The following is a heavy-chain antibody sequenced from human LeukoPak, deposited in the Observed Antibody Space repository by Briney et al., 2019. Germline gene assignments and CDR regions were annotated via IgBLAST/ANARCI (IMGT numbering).Heavy chain of an antibody. D-gene: IGHD5-18*01. J-gene: IGHJ4*02. V-gene: IGHV1-2*06. CDR3: VREVDTAMVYYFDY. Sequence: ASVKVSCKASGYTFTGFYMHWVRQAPGQGLEWMGRINPNSGGTNYAQKFQGRVTMTRDTSISTAYMELSRLRSDDTAVYYCVREVDTAMVYYFDYWGQGTLVTVSS. CDR1: GYTFTGFY. CDR2: INPNSGGT.